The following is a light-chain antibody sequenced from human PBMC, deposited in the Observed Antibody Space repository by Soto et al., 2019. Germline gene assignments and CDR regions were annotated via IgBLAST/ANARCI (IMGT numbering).Light chain of an antibody. Sequence: DIQMTQSPSTLSASVGDRVTITCRASQNIYTWLAWYQQKPGKAPKLLIYKASSLESGVPSRFSGSGSGTEFTLTISSLQPDDFATYYCQQYNSYWRTFGQGTKLEI. CDR2: KAS. CDR1: QNIYTW. CDR3: QQYNSYWRT. J-gene: IGKJ2*01. V-gene: IGKV1-5*03.